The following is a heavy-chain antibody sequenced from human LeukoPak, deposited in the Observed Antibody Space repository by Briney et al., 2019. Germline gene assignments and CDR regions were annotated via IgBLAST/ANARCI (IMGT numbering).Heavy chain of an antibody. Sequence: GGSLRLSFAASGFTFISYAMSWVRQAPGKGLEWVSAISGSGGSTYYADSVKGRFTISRDNSKNTLYLLMNSLRAEDTAVYYCAKALGWPWCFDLWGRGTLVTVSS. CDR3: AKALGWPWCFDL. D-gene: IGHD4-23*01. CDR1: GFTFISYA. J-gene: IGHJ2*01. V-gene: IGHV3-23*01. CDR2: ISGSGGST.